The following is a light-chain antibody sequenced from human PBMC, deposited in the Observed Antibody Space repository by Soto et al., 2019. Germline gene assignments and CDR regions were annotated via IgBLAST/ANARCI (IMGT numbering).Light chain of an antibody. V-gene: IGLV2-23*03. CDR2: EGS. CDR3: SSYAGSNNFVV. Sequence: QSALTQPASVSGSPGQSITISCTGIASDIGTDNLVSWYQQHPGKAPKLIIYEGSERPSGVSNRFSGSKSGNTASLTISGLQAEDEADYYCSSYAGSNNFVVFGGGTKLTVL. CDR1: ASDIGTDNL. J-gene: IGLJ2*01.